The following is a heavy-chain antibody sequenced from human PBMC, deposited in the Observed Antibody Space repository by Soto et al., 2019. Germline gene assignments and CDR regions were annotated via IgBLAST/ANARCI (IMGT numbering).Heavy chain of an antibody. CDR3: ASHEGGYDIGY. CDR1: GYSFTSYW. D-gene: IGHD3-22*01. J-gene: IGHJ1*01. V-gene: IGHV5-10-1*01. Sequence: GESLKISCKGSGYSFTSYWISWVRQMPGKGLEWMGRLDPSDSYTNYSPSFQGHVTISADKSISTAYLQWSSLKASDTAMYYCASHEGGYDIGYWGQGTLVPVSS. CDR2: LDPSDSYT.